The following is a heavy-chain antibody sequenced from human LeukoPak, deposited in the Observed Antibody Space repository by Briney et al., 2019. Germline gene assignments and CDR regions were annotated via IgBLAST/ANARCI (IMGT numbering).Heavy chain of an antibody. Sequence: PGGSLRLSCAAPGFTVSTYGMSWVRQAPGKGPEWVSGFSGSEDSAYYADSVKGRFTISRDNSKNTLYLQMNSLRGEDTALYHCAKNWGTFSWYFDLWGRGTLVTVSS. J-gene: IGHJ2*01. CDR3: AKNWGTFSWYFDL. D-gene: IGHD7-27*01. CDR2: FSGSEDSA. CDR1: GFTVSTYG. V-gene: IGHV3-23*01.